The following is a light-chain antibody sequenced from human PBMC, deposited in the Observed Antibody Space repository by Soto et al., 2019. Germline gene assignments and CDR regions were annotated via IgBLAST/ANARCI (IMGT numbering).Light chain of an antibody. CDR3: CSYAGSYPFV. J-gene: IGLJ1*01. CDR2: DVD. CDR1: SSDVGGCNY. V-gene: IGLV2-11*01. Sequence: QSALPQPRSVSGSPGQSVTISCTGTSSDVGGCNYVSWYQHHPGKAPKLMIYDVDKRPSGVPGRFSGSEAGNTASLTISGLQAEDEADYYCCSYAGSYPFVFGTGSKVTVL.